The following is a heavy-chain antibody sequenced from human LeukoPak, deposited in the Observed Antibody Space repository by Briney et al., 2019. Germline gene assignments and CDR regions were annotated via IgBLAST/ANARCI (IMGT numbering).Heavy chain of an antibody. D-gene: IGHD3-16*01. CDR3: AKVSLHDYVWGSLSGFDY. CDR1: GFTFSSYA. CDR2: ISGSGGST. J-gene: IGHJ4*02. V-gene: IGHV3-23*01. Sequence: GGSLRLSCAASGFTFSSYAMSWVRQAPGKGLEWVSAISGSGGSTYYADSVEGRFTISRDNSKNTLYLQMNSLRAEDTAVYYCAKVSLHDYVWGSLSGFDYWGQGTLVTVSS.